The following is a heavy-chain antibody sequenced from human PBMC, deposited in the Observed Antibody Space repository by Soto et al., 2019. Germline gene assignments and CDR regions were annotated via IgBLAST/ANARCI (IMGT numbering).Heavy chain of an antibody. CDR3: ASGIQLWLRRINNGYSG. D-gene: IGHD5-18*01. V-gene: IGHV1-69*12. CDR1: AGAFSTYA. Sequence: QVQLVQSGAEVKKPESSVKVSCEAPAGAFSTYAISWVRHAPGQGLEWMGGIIPMLGTANYAQRFQDRVTITADESTNTVYMELSSLRTEDTAVYFCASGIQLWLRRINNGYSGWGQGTLVTVSS. CDR2: IIPMLGTA. J-gene: IGHJ4*02.